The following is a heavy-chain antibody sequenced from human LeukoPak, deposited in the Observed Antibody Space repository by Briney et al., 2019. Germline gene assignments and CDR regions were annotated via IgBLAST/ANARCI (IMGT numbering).Heavy chain of an antibody. CDR2: IYHSGST. V-gene: IGHV4-4*02. CDR1: GGSISSSNW. CDR3: ARQNLRTYYYYGMDV. D-gene: IGHD1-14*01. Sequence: SETLSLTCAVSGGSISSSNWWSWVRQPPGKGLEWIGEIYHSGSTNYNPSLKSRVTISVDKSKNQFSLKLSSVTAADTAVYYCARQNLRTYYYYGMDVWGQGTTVTVSS. J-gene: IGHJ6*02.